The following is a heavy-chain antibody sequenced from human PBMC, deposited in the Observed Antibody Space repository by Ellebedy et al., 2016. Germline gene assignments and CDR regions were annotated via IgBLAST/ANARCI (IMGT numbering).Heavy chain of an antibody. V-gene: IGHV3-48*04. D-gene: IGHD3-10*01. Sequence: GESLKISXAASGFAFRVYAMNWVRQAPGKGLEWVSYIRSSSSSMYYTDSVKGRFTITRDNARNSLHLQMNSLRAEDTAAYYCAREVVITTHDAFDVWGQGTMVTVSS. CDR3: AREVVITTHDAFDV. J-gene: IGHJ3*01. CDR2: IRSSSSSM. CDR1: GFAFRVYA.